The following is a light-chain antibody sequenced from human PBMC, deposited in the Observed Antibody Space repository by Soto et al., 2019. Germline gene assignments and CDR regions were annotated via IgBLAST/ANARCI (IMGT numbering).Light chain of an antibody. CDR2: DVS. CDR1: SSDVGGYNY. CDR3: SSYTSSSTEV. V-gene: IGLV2-14*03. J-gene: IGLJ1*01. Sequence: QSVLTQPASVSGSPGQSITISCTGTSSDVGGYNYVSWYQHHPGKAPKLIIYDVSNRPSGVSNPFSGSKSGNTASLTISGLQAEDEADYYCSSYTSSSTEVFGTGTKVTVL.